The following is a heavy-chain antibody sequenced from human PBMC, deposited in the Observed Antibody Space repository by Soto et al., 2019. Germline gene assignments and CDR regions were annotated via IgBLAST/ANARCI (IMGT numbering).Heavy chain of an antibody. CDR3: ARVTGSSWYHPYYYYGMDV. D-gene: IGHD6-13*01. CDR2: ISAYNGNT. CDR1: GYTFTSYG. Sequence: QVQLVQSGAEVKKPGASVKVSCKASGYTFTSYGISWVRQAPGRGLEWMGWISAYNGNTNYAQKLQGRVTMTTDTSTSTAYMELRSLRSDDTAVYYCARVTGSSWYHPYYYYGMDVWGQGTTVTVSS. J-gene: IGHJ6*02. V-gene: IGHV1-18*01.